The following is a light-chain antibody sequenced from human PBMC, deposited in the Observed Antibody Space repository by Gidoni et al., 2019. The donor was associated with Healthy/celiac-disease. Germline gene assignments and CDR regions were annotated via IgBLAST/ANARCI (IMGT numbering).Light chain of an antibody. J-gene: IGLJ1*01. CDR1: SSNIGAGYD. V-gene: IGLV1-40*01. Sequence: QSVPTQPPSVSGAPGLRVTISCTGSSSNIGAGYDVHWYQQRPGTAPKLLIYGNSNRPSGVPDRFSGSKSGTSASLAITGLQAEDEADYYCQSYDSSLSGFYVFGTGTKVTVL. CDR2: GNS. CDR3: QSYDSSLSGFYV.